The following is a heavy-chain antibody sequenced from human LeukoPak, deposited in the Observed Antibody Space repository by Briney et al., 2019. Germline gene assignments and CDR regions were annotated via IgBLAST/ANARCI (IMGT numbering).Heavy chain of an antibody. D-gene: IGHD5-18*01. Sequence: GVSLRLSCAASGFTFNVYAMSWVRQAPGKGLEWGSGMSGSSGGTDYADSVKGRFTISRDNSKNTVYLQMNGLRAEDTAVYYCAKERGTWIQVSFRDYWGQGTLVTVSS. CDR1: GFTFNVYA. J-gene: IGHJ4*02. V-gene: IGHV3-23*01. CDR2: MSGSSGGT. CDR3: AKERGTWIQVSFRDY.